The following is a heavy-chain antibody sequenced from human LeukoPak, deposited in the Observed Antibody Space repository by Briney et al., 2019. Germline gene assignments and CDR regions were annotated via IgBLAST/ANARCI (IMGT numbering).Heavy chain of an antibody. CDR3: ARDLRYYYGMDV. CDR2: ISGSGGST. J-gene: IGHJ6*02. Sequence: GGPLRLSCAASGFTFNNYAMSWVRQAPGKGLEWVSGISGSGGSTYYADSVKGRFSISRDNSKNTPYLQMNSLRDEDTAVYYCARDLRYYYGMDVWGQGTTVTVSS. V-gene: IGHV3-23*01. CDR1: GFTFNNYA.